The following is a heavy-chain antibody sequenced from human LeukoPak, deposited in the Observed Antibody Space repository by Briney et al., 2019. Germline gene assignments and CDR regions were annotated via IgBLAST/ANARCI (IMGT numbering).Heavy chain of an antibody. CDR1: GGSINNYY. D-gene: IGHD3-22*01. V-gene: IGHV4-4*07. Sequence: SETLSLTCTVSGGSINNYYWSWIRQPAGKGLEWIGRIYTSGSTDYNPSLKSRVTMSVDTSKNQFSLKLSSVTAADTAVYYCAREGKDSSGYHDWFDPWGQGTLVTVSS. J-gene: IGHJ5*02. CDR2: IYTSGST. CDR3: AREGKDSSGYHDWFDP.